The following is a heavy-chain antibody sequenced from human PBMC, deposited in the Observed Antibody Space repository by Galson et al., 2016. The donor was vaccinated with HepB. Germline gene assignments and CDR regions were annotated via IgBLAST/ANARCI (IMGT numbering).Heavy chain of an antibody. D-gene: IGHD2/OR15-2a*01. CDR3: AGTTERAHYAMDV. V-gene: IGHV3-23*01. Sequence: SLRLSCAASGFTFGSYAMSWVRQAPGTGPEWVSGISSSGGSAVYVDSVRGRLTISRDNSKNMLYLQMNSLRAEDTAVYHCAGTTERAHYAMDVWGQGTTVTVSS. CDR2: ISSSGGSA. CDR1: GFTFGSYA. J-gene: IGHJ6*02.